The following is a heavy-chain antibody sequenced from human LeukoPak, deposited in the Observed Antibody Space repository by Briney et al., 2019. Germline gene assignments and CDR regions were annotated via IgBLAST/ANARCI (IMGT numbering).Heavy chain of an antibody. D-gene: IGHD3-10*01. Sequence: GGSLRLSCAASGFTFSSYGMHWARQAPGKGLEWVAFIRYDGSIKNYADSVKGRFTISRDTSKNTLYLQMSSLRTEDTAVYCCAEDRAGTYYFDCWGQGTLVTVSS. CDR3: AEDRAGTYYFDC. J-gene: IGHJ4*02. CDR1: GFTFSSYG. V-gene: IGHV3-30*02. CDR2: IRYDGSIK.